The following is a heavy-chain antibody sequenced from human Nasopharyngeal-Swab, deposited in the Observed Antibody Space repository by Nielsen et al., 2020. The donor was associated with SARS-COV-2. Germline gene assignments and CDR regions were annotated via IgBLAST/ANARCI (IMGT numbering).Heavy chain of an antibody. CDR2: ISYDGSNK. J-gene: IGHJ4*02. V-gene: IGHV3-30-3*01. CDR1: GFTFSRYT. D-gene: IGHD3-22*01. CDR3: ASTPLDSSGYYYAFHY. Sequence: GESLKISCAASGFTFSRYTMHWVRQAPGKGLEWAAVISYDGSNKYYADSVKGRFTISRGISKNTLYLQMNSLRAEDTAVFYCASTPLDSSGYYYAFHYWGRGTLVTVSS.